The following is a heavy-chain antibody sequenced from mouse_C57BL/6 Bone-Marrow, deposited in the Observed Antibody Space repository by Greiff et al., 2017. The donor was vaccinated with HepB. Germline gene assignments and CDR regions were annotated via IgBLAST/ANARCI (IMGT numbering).Heavy chain of an antibody. CDR2: IDPENGDT. D-gene: IGHD2-4*01. Sequence: VQLKESGAELVRPGASVKLSCTASGFNIKDDYMHWVKQRPEQGLEWIGWIDPENGDTEYASKFQGKATITADTSSNTAYLQLSSLTSEDTAVYYCTGDYDSDYWGQGTTLTVSS. CDR3: TGDYDSDY. V-gene: IGHV14-4*01. J-gene: IGHJ2*01. CDR1: GFNIKDDY.